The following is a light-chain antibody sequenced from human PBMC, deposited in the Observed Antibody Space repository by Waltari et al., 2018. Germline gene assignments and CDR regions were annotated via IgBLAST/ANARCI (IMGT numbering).Light chain of an antibody. CDR1: QSVSSN. J-gene: IGKJ3*01. CDR2: GAS. Sequence: EIVMTQSPATLSVSPGDRATLSCRASQSVSSNLAWYQQKPGQAPRLLFYGASTRATGIPARFSGTGSGTEFTLTISSLQSEDFAVYYCQQYNNWPPLFTFGPGTKVDMK. V-gene: IGKV3D-15*01. CDR3: QQYNNWPPLFT.